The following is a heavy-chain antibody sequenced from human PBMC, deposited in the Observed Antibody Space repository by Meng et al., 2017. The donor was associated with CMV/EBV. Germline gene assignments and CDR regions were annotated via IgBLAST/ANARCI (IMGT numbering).Heavy chain of an antibody. V-gene: IGHV1-2*02. CDR3: ARDEKVRVRGGTYYYYYGMDV. J-gene: IGHJ6*02. D-gene: IGHD3-10*01. CDR1: GYTFTGYY. Sequence: ASVKVSCKASGYTFTGYYMHWVRQAPGQGLEWMGWINPNSGGTNYAQKFQGRVTMTRDTSISTAYMELSRLRSDDTAVYYCARDEKVRVRGGTYYYYYGMDVWGQGTTVTVSS. CDR2: INPNSGGT.